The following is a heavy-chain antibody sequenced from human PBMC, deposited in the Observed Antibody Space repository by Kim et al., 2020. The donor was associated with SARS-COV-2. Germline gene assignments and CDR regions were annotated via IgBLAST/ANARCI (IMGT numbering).Heavy chain of an antibody. Sequence: GGSLRLSCAASGFTFDDYGMSWVRQAPGKGLEWVSGINWNGGSTGYADSVKGRFTISRDNAKNSLYLQMNSLRAEDTALYHCARGVGATTFSANDYWGQGTLVTVSS. V-gene: IGHV3-20*01. CDR1: GFTFDDYG. CDR3: ARGVGATTFSANDY. CDR2: INWNGGST. J-gene: IGHJ4*02. D-gene: IGHD1-26*01.